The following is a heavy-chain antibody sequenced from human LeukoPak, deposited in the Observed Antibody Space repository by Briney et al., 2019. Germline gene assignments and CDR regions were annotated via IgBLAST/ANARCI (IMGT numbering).Heavy chain of an antibody. CDR1: GFTLNTNY. CDR3: AREVYSSTWFDL. CDR2: IYAGGNT. D-gene: IGHD6-13*01. V-gene: IGHV3-66*01. Sequence: PGGSLRLSCAASGFTLNTNYMNWVRQVPGKGLEWVSVIYAGGNTYYADSVKERFTISRDNPRNTLYLQMNSLRGDDTAVYYCAREVYSSTWFDLWGQGTLVTVSS. J-gene: IGHJ4*02.